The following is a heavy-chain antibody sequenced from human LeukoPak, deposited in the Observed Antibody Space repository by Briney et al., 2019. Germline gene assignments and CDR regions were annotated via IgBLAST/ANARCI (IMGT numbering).Heavy chain of an antibody. D-gene: IGHD3-9*01. CDR3: ARRTIARYYYYYMDV. CDR2: IYYSGST. V-gene: IGHV4-39*01. J-gene: IGHJ6*03. Sequence: PSETLSLTCTVSGGSISSSSYYWGWIRQPPGKGLEWIGSIYYSGSTYYNPSLKSRVTISVDTSKNQFSLKLSSVTAADTAVYYCARRTIARYYYYYMDVWGKGTTVTISS. CDR1: GGSISSSSYY.